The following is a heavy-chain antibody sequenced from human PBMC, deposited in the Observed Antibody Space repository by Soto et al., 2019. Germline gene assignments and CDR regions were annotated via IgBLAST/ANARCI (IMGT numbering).Heavy chain of an antibody. D-gene: IGHD4-17*01. CDR1: GGSISSGGYS. J-gene: IGHJ4*02. Sequence: SETLSLTCAVSGGSISSGGYSWSWIRQPPGKGLEWIGYIYHSGSTYYNPSLKNRVTISVDRSKNQFSLKLSSVTAADTAVYYCARSQTTVTSYSYWGQGTLVTVSS. CDR3: ARSQTTVTSYSY. V-gene: IGHV4-30-2*01. CDR2: IYHSGST.